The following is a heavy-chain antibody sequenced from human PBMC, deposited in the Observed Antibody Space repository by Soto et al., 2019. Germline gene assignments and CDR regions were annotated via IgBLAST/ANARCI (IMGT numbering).Heavy chain of an antibody. V-gene: IGHV3-21*01. CDR1: GFTFSSYS. CDR3: ARDWEYSSSSADFDY. Sequence: GGSLSLSCAASGFTFSSYSMNWVRQAPGKGLEWVSSISSSSSYIYYADSVKGRFTISRDNAKNSLYLQMNSLRAEDTAVYYCARDWEYSSSSADFDYWGQGTLVTVSS. D-gene: IGHD6-6*01. CDR2: ISSSSSYI. J-gene: IGHJ4*02.